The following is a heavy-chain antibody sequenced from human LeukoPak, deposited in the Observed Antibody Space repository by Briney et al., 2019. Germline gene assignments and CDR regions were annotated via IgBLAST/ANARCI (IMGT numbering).Heavy chain of an antibody. J-gene: IGHJ4*02. Sequence: GGSLRLSCAASGFTFNSYAMSWVRQAPGKGLEGVSAISGSGGSTYYADSVKGRFTISRDNSKNTLYLQMNSLRAEDTAVYYCAKYRHWNGGYDYWGQGTLVTVSS. D-gene: IGHD1-1*01. CDR1: GFTFNSYA. V-gene: IGHV3-23*01. CDR3: AKYRHWNGGYDY. CDR2: ISGSGGST.